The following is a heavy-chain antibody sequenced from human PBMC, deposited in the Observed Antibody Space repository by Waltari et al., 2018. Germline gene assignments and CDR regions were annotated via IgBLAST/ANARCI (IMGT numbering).Heavy chain of an antibody. V-gene: IGHV1-18*04. CDR2: VSPHNGDT. J-gene: IGHJ4*02. D-gene: IGHD4-17*01. CDR1: GYTFTRYG. Sequence: QVQLVQSGAEVEKPGASVKVSCKAIGYTFTRYGISWVRQAPGQGLEWMGWVSPHNGDTDYAQKFQGRVTMATDTFMKTAYMELRSLRPDDTAVYYCARGAPYGDYLPCDYWGQGTLVTVSS. CDR3: ARGAPYGDYLPCDY.